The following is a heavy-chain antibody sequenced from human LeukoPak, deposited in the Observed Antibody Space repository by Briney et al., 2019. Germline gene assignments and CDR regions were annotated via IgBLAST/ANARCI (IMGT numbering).Heavy chain of an antibody. V-gene: IGHV3-23*01. CDR2: ISGSGGST. J-gene: IGHJ4*02. CDR1: GFTFSNSA. Sequence: GGSLRLSCAASGFTFSNSAMNWVRQAPGKGLEWVSAISGSGGSTYYANSVKGRFTISRDNSRNTLYLQMNSLRAEDTAVYYCAKGQVFQCDYWGQGTLVTVSS. D-gene: IGHD2/OR15-2a*01. CDR3: AKGQVFQCDY.